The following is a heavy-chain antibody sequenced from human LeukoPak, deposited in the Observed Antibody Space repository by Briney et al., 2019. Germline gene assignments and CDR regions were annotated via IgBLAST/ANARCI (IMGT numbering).Heavy chain of an antibody. V-gene: IGHV3-23*01. CDR2: ISGSGGST. J-gene: IGHJ4*02. CDR1: GFTFSNSA. Sequence: GGSLRLSCAASGFTFSNSAMNWVRQAPGKGLEWVSAISGSGGSTYYANSVKGRFTISRDNSRNTLYLQMNSLRAEDTAVYYCAKGQVFQCDYWGQGTLVTVSS. D-gene: IGHD2/OR15-2a*01. CDR3: AKGQVFQCDY.